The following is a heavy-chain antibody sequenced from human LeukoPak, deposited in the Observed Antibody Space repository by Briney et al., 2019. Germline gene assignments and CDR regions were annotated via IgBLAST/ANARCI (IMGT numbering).Heavy chain of an antibody. D-gene: IGHD5-24*01. V-gene: IGHV3-74*01. CDR1: GFTFSSYW. CDR2: INTFGTTA. J-gene: IGHJ4*02. Sequence: GGSLRLSCAVSGFTFSSYWMNWVRQVPGKGLVWVSHINTFGTTATYADSVKGRFTISRDNANNTLYLQMNSLRVEDTAVYYCVSDNAYKFDYWGQRTLVTVSS. CDR3: VSDNAYKFDY.